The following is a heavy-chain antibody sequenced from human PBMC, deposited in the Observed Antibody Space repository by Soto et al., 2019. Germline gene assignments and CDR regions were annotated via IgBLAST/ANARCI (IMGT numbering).Heavy chain of an antibody. CDR2: IYHRGST. CDR3: ARDLRASSSWNYYYDGMDV. J-gene: IGHJ6*02. Sequence: ASETLSLTCAVSGGSISSSNWWSWVRQPPGKGLEWMGEIYHRGSTNYNPSLKSRVTISVDKSKNQFSLKLSSVTAADTAVYYCARDLRASSSWNYYYDGMDVWGQGTTVT. V-gene: IGHV4-4*02. CDR1: GGSISSSNW. D-gene: IGHD6-13*01.